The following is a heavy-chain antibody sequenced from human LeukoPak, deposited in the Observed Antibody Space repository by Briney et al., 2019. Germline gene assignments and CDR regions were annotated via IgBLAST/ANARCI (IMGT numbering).Heavy chain of an antibody. J-gene: IGHJ4*02. V-gene: IGHV4-34*01. CDR1: GGSFSGYY. CDR3: ASLTNYGGYGPGYYFDY. D-gene: IGHD4-17*01. Sequence: SETLSLTCAVYGGSFSGYYWSWIRQPPGKGLEWIGEINHSGSTNYNPSLKSRVTISVDTSKNQFSLKLSSVTAADTAVYYCASLTNYGGYGPGYYFDYWGQGTLVTVSS. CDR2: INHSGST.